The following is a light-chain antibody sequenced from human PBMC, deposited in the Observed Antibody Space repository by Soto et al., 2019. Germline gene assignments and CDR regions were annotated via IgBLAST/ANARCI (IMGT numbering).Light chain of an antibody. CDR1: QSVASS. CDR3: QQRTNWLT. J-gene: IGKJ4*01. Sequence: EIVLTQSPATLSLSPGERATLYCRASQSVASSLAWYQQKPGQPPRLLIYDASQRAAGIPARYSGRGSGTDFTLTISRLEPEDFAVYYCQQRTNWLTFGGGTKVEIK. V-gene: IGKV3-11*01. CDR2: DAS.